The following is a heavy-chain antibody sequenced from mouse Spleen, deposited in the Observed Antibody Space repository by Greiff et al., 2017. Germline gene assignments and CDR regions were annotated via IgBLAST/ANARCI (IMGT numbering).Heavy chain of an antibody. V-gene: IGHV1-9*01. Sequence: VKLVESGAELMKPGASVKISCKATGYTFSSYWIEWVKQRPGHGLEWIGEILPGSGSTNYNEKFKGKATFTADTSSNTAYMQLSSLTSEDSAVYYCARGYCRYDDPFDYWGQGTTLTVSS. CDR1: GYTFSSYW. J-gene: IGHJ2*01. CDR2: ILPGSGST. CDR3: ARGYCRYDDPFDY. D-gene: IGHD2-14*01.